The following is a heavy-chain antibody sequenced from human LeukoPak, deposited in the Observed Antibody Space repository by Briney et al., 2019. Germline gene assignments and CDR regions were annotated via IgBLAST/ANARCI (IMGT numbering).Heavy chain of an antibody. J-gene: IGHJ5*02. D-gene: IGHD6-19*01. V-gene: IGHV3-48*01. CDR3: AKHSSAWYLNWFDP. Sequence: GGSLRLSCAASGFTFNTYTMNWVRQAPGKGLEWVSYISGSSGIIDYADSVRGRFTISRDNAKNSLYLQMNSLRAEDTAVYFCAKHSSAWYLNWFDPWGQGTLVTVSS. CDR1: GFTFNTYT. CDR2: ISGSSGII.